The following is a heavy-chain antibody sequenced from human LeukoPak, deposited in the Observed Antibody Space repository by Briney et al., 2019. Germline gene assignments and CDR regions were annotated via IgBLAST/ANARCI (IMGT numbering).Heavy chain of an antibody. CDR3: ARRPQVNIVGTIDWFDP. D-gene: IGHD5-12*01. CDR2: MNPKSGDT. J-gene: IGHJ5*02. Sequence: VAPAKVSCKASGYSFTNYDINWVRQATGQGLEWMGWMNPKSGDTGYSQKFQGRVFITRDTSINTAYMELSSLGSDDTAVYHCARRPQVNIVGTIDWFDPWGQGTLVTVSS. CDR1: GYSFTNYD. V-gene: IGHV1-8*03.